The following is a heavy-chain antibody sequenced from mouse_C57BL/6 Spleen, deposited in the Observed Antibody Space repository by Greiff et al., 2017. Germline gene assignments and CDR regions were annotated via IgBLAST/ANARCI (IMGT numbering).Heavy chain of an antibody. V-gene: IGHV2-5*01. CDR1: GFSLTSYG. J-gene: IGHJ1*03. CDR2: IWRGGST. D-gene: IGHD2-4*01. CDR3: AKEDYDYDDWYFDV. Sequence: QVQLQQSGPGLVQPSQSLSITCTVSGFSLTSYGVHWVRQSPGTGLEWLGVIWRGGSTDYNAAFMSRLSITKDNSKSQVFFKMNSLQADDTAIYYCAKEDYDYDDWYFDVWGTGTTVTVSS.